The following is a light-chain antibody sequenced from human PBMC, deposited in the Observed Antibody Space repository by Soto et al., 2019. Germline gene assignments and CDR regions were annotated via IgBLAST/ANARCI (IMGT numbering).Light chain of an antibody. J-gene: IGKJ1*01. CDR1: QGISSW. V-gene: IGKV1-12*01. CDR2: AAS. CDR3: LQANSFPRT. Sequence: DIQMTQSPSSVSASVGDRVTVTCRASQGISSWLAWYRQKPGKAPSLLIHAASSLQTGVASRFSGNGSGTDVPLTASSLQPEDFGTCVCLQANSFPRTFGQGTKVEIK.